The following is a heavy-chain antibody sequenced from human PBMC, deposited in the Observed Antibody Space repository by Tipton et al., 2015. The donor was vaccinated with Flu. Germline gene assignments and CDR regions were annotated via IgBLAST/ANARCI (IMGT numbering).Heavy chain of an antibody. V-gene: IGHV4-39*01. CDR1: SGSIGSTNYF. D-gene: IGHD3-10*02. CDR3: ARLSYYDVDLKNVYFDY. CDR2: IYPSGTT. Sequence: TLSLTCTVSSGSIGSTNYFCAWIRQPPGKRLELIGSIYPSGTTYYNPSLKSRVTISADTSKSQFSLKLRSVTAADTAVYYCARLSYYDVDLKNVYFDYWGQGALVTVSS. J-gene: IGHJ4*02.